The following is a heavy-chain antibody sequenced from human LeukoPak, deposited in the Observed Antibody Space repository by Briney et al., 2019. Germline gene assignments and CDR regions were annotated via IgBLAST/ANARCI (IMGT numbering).Heavy chain of an antibody. CDR1: GYTFSSYG. V-gene: IGHV1-18*01. Sequence: GASVKVSCKAFGYTFSSYGISWVRQAPGQGLEWMGWISAYNGNTNYAEKLQGRVTMTTDTSTSTAYMELRSLRSDDTAVYYCARDIVAVPTDIGGEYSSSWYLDYWGQGTLVTVSS. J-gene: IGHJ4*02. CDR3: ARDIVAVPTDIGGEYSSSWYLDY. D-gene: IGHD2-2*02. CDR2: ISAYNGNT.